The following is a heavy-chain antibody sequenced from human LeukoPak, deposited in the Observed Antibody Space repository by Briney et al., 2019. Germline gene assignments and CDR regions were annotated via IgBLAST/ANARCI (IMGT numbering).Heavy chain of an antibody. D-gene: IGHD3-22*01. Sequence: GGSLRLSCAASGFSFSNEWMRWVRQAPGKGLEWVGRINTKRDGQTTEYAAPVKGRFTISRDDSKNMLYLQMNRLKPEDTGVYYCTLEHYSSLWGRGTLVTVSS. V-gene: IGHV3-15*01. CDR3: TLEHYSSL. CDR2: INTKRDGQTT. J-gene: IGHJ4*02. CDR1: GFSFSNEW.